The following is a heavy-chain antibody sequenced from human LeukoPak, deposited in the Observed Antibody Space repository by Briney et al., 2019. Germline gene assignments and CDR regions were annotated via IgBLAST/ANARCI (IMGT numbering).Heavy chain of an antibody. J-gene: IGHJ4*02. CDR2: IYYSGST. CDR3: ARDRDEFDY. V-gene: IGHV4-59*01. Sequence: KPSETLSLTCTVSGGSISSYYWSWIRQPPGKGLEWIGNIYYSGSTNYNPSLKSRVTISVDTSKNQFSLKLSSVTAADTAVYYCARDRDEFDYWGQGTLVTVSS. CDR1: GGSISSYY.